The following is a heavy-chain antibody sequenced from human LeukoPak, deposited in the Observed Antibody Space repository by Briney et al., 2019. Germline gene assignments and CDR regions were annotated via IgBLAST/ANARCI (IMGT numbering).Heavy chain of an antibody. V-gene: IGHV4-59*01. CDR3: ARDEGGYSYFDY. CDR1: GGSISSYY. J-gene: IGHJ4*02. D-gene: IGHD5-18*01. Sequence: SETLSLTCTVSGGSISSYYWSWIRQPPGKGLEWIGYIYYSGSTNYNPSVKSRVTISVDTSKNQFSLKLSSVTAANTAVYYCARDEGGYSYFDYWGQGTLVTVSS. CDR2: IYYSGST.